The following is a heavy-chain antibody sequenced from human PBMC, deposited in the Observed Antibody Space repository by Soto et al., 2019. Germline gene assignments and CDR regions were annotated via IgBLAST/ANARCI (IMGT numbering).Heavy chain of an antibody. CDR2: IIPRSAKS. Sequence: SVKVSCKASGGTFSSYAISWVRQAPGRGLEGVGGIIPRSAKSNYAQKFEGRVTITADESTSTAYMELSSLRSEDTAVYYCAREGLVLVPTTVNSDYYYYAMDVWGQGTTVTVSS. D-gene: IGHD2-2*01. CDR3: AREGLVLVPTTVNSDYYYYAMDV. J-gene: IGHJ6*02. V-gene: IGHV1-69*13. CDR1: GGTFSSYA.